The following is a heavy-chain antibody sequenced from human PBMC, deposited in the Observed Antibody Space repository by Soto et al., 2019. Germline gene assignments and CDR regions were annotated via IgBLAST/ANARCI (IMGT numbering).Heavy chain of an antibody. Sequence: QVQLVQSGAEVKKPGSSVKVSCKASGGTFSSYAISSVRQAPGQGLEWMGGIIPIFGTANYAQKFQGRVTITADESTSTAYMELSSLRSEDTAVYYCARDRCSGGSCYPDYWGQGTLVTVSS. CDR3: ARDRCSGGSCYPDY. V-gene: IGHV1-69*12. CDR2: IIPIFGTA. CDR1: GGTFSSYA. D-gene: IGHD2-15*01. J-gene: IGHJ4*02.